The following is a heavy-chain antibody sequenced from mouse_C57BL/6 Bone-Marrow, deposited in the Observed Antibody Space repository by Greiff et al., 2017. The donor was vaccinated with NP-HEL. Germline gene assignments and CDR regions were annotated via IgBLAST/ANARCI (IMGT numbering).Heavy chain of an antibody. D-gene: IGHD1-1*01. CDR2: IDPENGDT. CDR1: GFNIKDDY. V-gene: IGHV14-4*01. J-gene: IGHJ4*01. CDR3: TQIYYYGSSYVDYAMDY. Sequence: EVQLQQSGAELVRPGASVKLSCTASGFNIKDDYMHWVKQRPEQGLEWIGWIDPENGDTEYASKFQGKATITADTSSNTAYLQLSSLTSEDTAVYYCTQIYYYGSSYVDYAMDYWGQGTSVTVSS.